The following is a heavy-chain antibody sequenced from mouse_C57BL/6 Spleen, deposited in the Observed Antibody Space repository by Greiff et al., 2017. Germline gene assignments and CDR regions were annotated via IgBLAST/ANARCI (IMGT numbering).Heavy chain of an antibody. Sequence: VQLQQSGAELVRPGASVTLSCKASGYTFTDYEMHWVKQTPVHGLEWIGAIDPETGGTAYNQKFKGKAILTADKSSSTAHIELRSLTSEGSAVYYCTRGGDYAMDYWGRGTSVTVSS. CDR2: IDPETGGT. CDR1: GYTFTDYE. V-gene: IGHV1-15*01. CDR3: TRGGDYAMDY. J-gene: IGHJ4*01.